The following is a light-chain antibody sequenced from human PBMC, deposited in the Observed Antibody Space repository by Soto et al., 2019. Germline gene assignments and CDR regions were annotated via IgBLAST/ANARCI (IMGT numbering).Light chain of an antibody. CDR3: QQYNSYWT. V-gene: IGKV1-5*03. J-gene: IGKJ1*01. CDR2: KAS. Sequence: DIPMTQSPSTLSASVGDRVTITCRASQSISSWLAWYQQKPGKAPKLLIYKASSLESGVPSRFSGSGSGTKFTLTISSLQPDDFATYYCQQYNSYWTFGQGTKVEIK. CDR1: QSISSW.